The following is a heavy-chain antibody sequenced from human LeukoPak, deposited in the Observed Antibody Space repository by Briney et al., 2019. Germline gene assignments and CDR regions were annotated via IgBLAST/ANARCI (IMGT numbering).Heavy chain of an antibody. CDR1: GYTFTSYG. CDR3: ARGLISSGWSSFDP. J-gene: IGHJ5*02. D-gene: IGHD6-19*01. V-gene: IGHV1-18*01. CDR2: ISAYNGNT. Sequence: ASVKVSCKASGYTFTSYGISWVRQAPGQGLEWMGWISAYNGNTNYAQKLQGRVTMTIDTSTSTAYMELRSLRSDDTAIYYCARGLISSGWSSFDPWGQGTLVTVSS.